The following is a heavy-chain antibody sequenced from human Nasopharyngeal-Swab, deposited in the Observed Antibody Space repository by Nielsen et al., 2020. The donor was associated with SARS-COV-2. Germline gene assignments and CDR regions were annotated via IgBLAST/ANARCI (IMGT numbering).Heavy chain of an antibody. CDR2: INHSGST. Sequence: GSLRLSCAASGFTFSSYGMHWIRQPPGKGLEWIGEINHSGSTNYNPSLKSRVTISVDTSKNQFSLKLSSVTAADTAVYYCARGRGERITMIVVVITTGAFDIWGQGTMVTVSS. D-gene: IGHD3-22*01. V-gene: IGHV4-34*01. CDR1: GFTFSSYG. CDR3: ARGRGERITMIVVVITTGAFDI. J-gene: IGHJ3*02.